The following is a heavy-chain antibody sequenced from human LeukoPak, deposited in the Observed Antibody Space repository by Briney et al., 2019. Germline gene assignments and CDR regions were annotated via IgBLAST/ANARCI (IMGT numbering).Heavy chain of an antibody. Sequence: PSETLSLTCTVSGGSISSYYWSWIRQPPGKGLEWIGYIYYSGSTNYNPSLKSRVTISVDTSKNQFSLKLSSVTAADTAVYYCARPNRLLWFGEPSRGAFDIWGQGTMVTVSS. CDR2: IYYSGST. J-gene: IGHJ3*02. CDR1: GGSISSYY. D-gene: IGHD3-10*01. CDR3: ARPNRLLWFGEPSRGAFDI. V-gene: IGHV4-59*08.